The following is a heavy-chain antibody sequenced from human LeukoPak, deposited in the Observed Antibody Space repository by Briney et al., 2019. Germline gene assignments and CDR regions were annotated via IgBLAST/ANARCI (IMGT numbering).Heavy chain of an antibody. CDR2: IYSGGST. Sequence: GGSLRLSCAASGFTFTSYAMSWVRQAPGKGLEWVSVIYSGGSTYYADSVKGRFTISRDNSKNTLYLQMNSLRAEDTAAYYCTRGGGGYYGDYGNNNWGQGTLVTVSS. CDR1: GFTFTSYA. D-gene: IGHD4-17*01. V-gene: IGHV3-66*01. CDR3: TRGGGGYYGDYGNNN. J-gene: IGHJ4*02.